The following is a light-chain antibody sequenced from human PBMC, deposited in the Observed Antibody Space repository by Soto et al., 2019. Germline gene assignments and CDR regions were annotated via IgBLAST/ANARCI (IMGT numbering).Light chain of an antibody. CDR1: QSVSSSY. CDR2: RTS. CDR3: QQYNNWPRAT. V-gene: IGKV3-15*01. Sequence: EIVLTQSPATLSLSPGERATLSCGAIQSVSSSYLAWYQQKPGLAPRLLMFRTSTRATGFPARFSGSGSGTEFNLTISSLQSEDFAIYYCQQYNNWPRATFGGGTKVDI. J-gene: IGKJ4*01.